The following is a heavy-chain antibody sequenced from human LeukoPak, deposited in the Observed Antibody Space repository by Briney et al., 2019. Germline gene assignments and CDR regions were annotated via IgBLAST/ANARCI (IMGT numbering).Heavy chain of an antibody. D-gene: IGHD2-8*01. Sequence: SETLSLTCSVSGYSFTSGHYWGWIRQPPGKGLEWIANIYHTGSAHYNPSLKSRVTISVDTSKNQFSLKLSSVTAADMAVYYCARYSTSYTCILRGFDYWGQGALVTVSS. V-gene: IGHV4-38-2*01. J-gene: IGHJ4*02. CDR3: ARYSTSYTCILRGFDY. CDR1: GYSFTSGHY. CDR2: IYHTGSA.